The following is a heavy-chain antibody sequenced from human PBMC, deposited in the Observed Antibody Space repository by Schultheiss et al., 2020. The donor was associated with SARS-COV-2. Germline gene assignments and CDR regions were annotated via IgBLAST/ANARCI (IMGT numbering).Heavy chain of an antibody. CDR2: INTYNGNT. CDR1: GYTFTSYG. D-gene: IGHD3-22*01. V-gene: IGHV1-18*01. Sequence: ASVKVSCKASGYTFTSYGISWVRQAPGQGLEWMGWINTYNGNTNYAQSLQGRVSMTTDTSTSTAYLEVRSLRSDDTAVYYCAIDREWLLLRAPLSWFDPWGQGSLVTVSS. J-gene: IGHJ5*02. CDR3: AIDREWLLLRAPLSWFDP.